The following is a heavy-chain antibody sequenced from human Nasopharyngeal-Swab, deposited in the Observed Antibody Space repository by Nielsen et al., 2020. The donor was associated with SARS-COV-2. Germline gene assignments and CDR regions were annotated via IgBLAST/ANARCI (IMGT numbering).Heavy chain of an antibody. J-gene: IGHJ4*02. CDR3: ARRTFSSTSLIDC. D-gene: IGHD2-2*01. CDR2: IKQDGSEK. Sequence: WIRQPPGKGLEWVANIKQDGSEKYYGDSVKGRFTISRDNAKNSLYLQMNSLRVEDTAVYYCARRTFSSTSLIDCWGQGTLVTVSS. V-gene: IGHV3-7*01.